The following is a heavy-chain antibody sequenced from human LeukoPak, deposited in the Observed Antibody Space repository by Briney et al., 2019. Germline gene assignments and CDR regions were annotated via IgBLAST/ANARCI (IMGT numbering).Heavy chain of an antibody. CDR1: GFTFSSFW. V-gene: IGHV3-74*01. CDR2: INSDGSRT. CDR3: VRGGSDDYYSY. Sequence: PGGSLRLSCAASGFTFSSFWMYWVRQAPGKGLVWVSRINSDGSRTNYADSVEGRFTISRDNAKNTLYLQLNSLRAEDTAVYSCVRGGSDDYYSYWGQGYLVTVSS. D-gene: IGHD3-16*01. J-gene: IGHJ4*02.